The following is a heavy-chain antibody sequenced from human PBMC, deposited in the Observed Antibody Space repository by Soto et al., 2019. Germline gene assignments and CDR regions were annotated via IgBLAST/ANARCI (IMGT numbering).Heavy chain of an antibody. D-gene: IGHD3-10*01. Sequence: SETLSLTCTVSGGSVSSGSYYWSWIRQPPGEGLEWIGYIYYSGSTNYNPSLKSRVTISVDTSKNQFSLKLSSVTAADTAVYYCARSPDYYGSGSYYFDYWGQGTLVTVSS. V-gene: IGHV4-61*01. CDR3: ARSPDYYGSGSYYFDY. J-gene: IGHJ4*02. CDR1: GGSVSSGSYY. CDR2: IYYSGST.